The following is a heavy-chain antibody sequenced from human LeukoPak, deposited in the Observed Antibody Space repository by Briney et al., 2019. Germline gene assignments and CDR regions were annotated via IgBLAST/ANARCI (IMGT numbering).Heavy chain of an antibody. CDR1: GFTFSSYG. Sequence: GGSLRLSCAASGFTFSSYGMSWVRQAPGKGLEWVSGISGSGDSTYYADSVRGRSTISRDNSKNTLYLQMNSLRAEDTALYYCAKSKPYYYGSGSYYKNPFDDWGQGTLVTVSS. J-gene: IGHJ4*02. V-gene: IGHV3-23*01. CDR2: ISGSGDST. CDR3: AKSKPYYYGSGSYYKNPFDD. D-gene: IGHD3-10*01.